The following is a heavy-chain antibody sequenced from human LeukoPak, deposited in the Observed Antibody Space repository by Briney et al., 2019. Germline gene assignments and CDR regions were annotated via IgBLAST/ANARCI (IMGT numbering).Heavy chain of an antibody. CDR2: IYYSGST. V-gene: IGHV4-59*01. CDR3: ARVTRPQPWPGGTFDY. Sequence: SETLSLTCTVSGGSISSYYWSWIRQPPGKGLEWIGYIYYSGSTNYNPSLKSRVTISVDTSKNQFSLRLSSVTAADTAVYYCARVTRPQPWPGGTFDYWGQGTLVTVSS. CDR1: GGSISSYY. D-gene: IGHD1-14*01. J-gene: IGHJ4*02.